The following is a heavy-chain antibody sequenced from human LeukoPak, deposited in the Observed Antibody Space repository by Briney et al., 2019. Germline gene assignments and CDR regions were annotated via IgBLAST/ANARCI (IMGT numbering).Heavy chain of an antibody. Sequence: ASVKVSCKASGYTFTGYYMHWVGQAPGQGLEWMGWINPNSGGTNFAQKFQGRVTMTRDTSISTAYMELSRLRSDDTAVYYCARPYSSGWTTGYWGQGTLVTVSS. D-gene: IGHD6-19*01. J-gene: IGHJ4*02. CDR1: GYTFTGYY. CDR3: ARPYSSGWTTGY. V-gene: IGHV1-2*02. CDR2: INPNSGGT.